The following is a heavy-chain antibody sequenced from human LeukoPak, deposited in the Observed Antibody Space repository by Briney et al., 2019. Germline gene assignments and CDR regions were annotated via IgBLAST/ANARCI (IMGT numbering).Heavy chain of an antibody. CDR1: GGSISSYY. V-gene: IGHV4-4*07. Sequence: SETLSLTCTVSGGSISSYYWSWIRQPAGKGLEWIGRIYTSGSTNYNPSLKSRVTISVDTSKNQFSLKLSSVTAADTAVYYCARHSYDYVWGSYRSTFDYWGQGTLVTVSS. D-gene: IGHD3-16*02. J-gene: IGHJ4*02. CDR2: IYTSGST. CDR3: ARHSYDYVWGSYRSTFDY.